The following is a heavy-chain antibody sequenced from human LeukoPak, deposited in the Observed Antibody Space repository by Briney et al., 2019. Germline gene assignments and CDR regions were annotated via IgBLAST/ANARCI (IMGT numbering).Heavy chain of an antibody. CDR3: ARDYGIVDIQGYFDY. V-gene: IGHV3-30-3*01. D-gene: IGHD1-26*01. CDR2: ISYDGSNK. J-gene: IGHJ4*02. Sequence: GGSLRLSCAASGSTFSGYWMHWVRQAPGKGLEWVAVISYDGSNKYYADSVKGRFTISRDNSKNTLYPQMNSLRAEDTAVYYCARDYGIVDIQGYFDYWGQGTLVTVSS. CDR1: GSTFSGYW.